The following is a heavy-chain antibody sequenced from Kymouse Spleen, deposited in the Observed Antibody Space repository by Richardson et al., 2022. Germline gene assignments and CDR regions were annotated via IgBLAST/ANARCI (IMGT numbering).Heavy chain of an antibody. CDR1: GFTFSGSA. CDR2: IRSKANSYAT. Sequence: EVQLVESGGGLVQPGGSLKLSCAASGFTFSGSAMHWVRQASGKGLEWVGRIRSKANSYATAYAASVKGRFTISRDDSKNTAYLQMNSLKTEDTAVYYCTRQYSSSSYFDYWGQGTLVTVSS. CDR3: TRQYSSSSYFDY. D-gene: IGHD6-6*01. V-gene: IGHV3-73*02. J-gene: IGHJ4*02.